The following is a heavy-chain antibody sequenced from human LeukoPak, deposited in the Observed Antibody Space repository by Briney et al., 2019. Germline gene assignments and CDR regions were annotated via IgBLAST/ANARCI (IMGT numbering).Heavy chain of an antibody. V-gene: IGHV3-7*01. J-gene: IGHJ4*02. CDR2: IKQDGSEK. Sequence: PGGSLRLSCAASGFTFSSYWMSWVRQAPGKGLEWVANIKQDGSEKYYVDSVKGRFTISRDNAKNSLYLQMNSLRAEDTAVYYCASGPYVQWLAPFDYWGQGTLVTVPS. D-gene: IGHD6-19*01. CDR1: GFTFSSYW. CDR3: ASGPYVQWLAPFDY.